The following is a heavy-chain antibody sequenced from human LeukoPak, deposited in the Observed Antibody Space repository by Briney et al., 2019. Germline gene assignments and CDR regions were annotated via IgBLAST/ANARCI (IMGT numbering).Heavy chain of an antibody. CDR2: INAGNDNT. Sequence: GASVKVSCKASGYTFTSYAMHWVRQAPGQRLEWMGWINAGNDNTKYSQKFQGRVTITRDTSASTAYMELSSLRSEDTAVYYCARNDYDYGDSWFDPWGQGTLVTVSS. J-gene: IGHJ5*02. CDR1: GYTFTSYA. V-gene: IGHV1-3*01. CDR3: ARNDYDYGDSWFDP. D-gene: IGHD4-17*01.